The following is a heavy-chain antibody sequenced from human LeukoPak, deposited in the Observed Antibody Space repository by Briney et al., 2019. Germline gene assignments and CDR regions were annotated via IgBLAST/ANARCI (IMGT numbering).Heavy chain of an antibody. V-gene: IGHV4-34*01. Sequence: SETLSLTCAVYGESLNSYYWSWIRQPPGKGLEWIGEINHSGSTNYNPSLKSRVTISVDTSKNQFSLKLSSVTAADTAVYYCARLVGATGGYWGQGTLVTVSS. D-gene: IGHD1-26*01. J-gene: IGHJ4*02. CDR1: GESLNSYY. CDR3: ARLVGATGGY. CDR2: INHSGST.